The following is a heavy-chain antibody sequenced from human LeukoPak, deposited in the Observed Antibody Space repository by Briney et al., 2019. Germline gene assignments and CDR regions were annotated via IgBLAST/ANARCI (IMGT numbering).Heavy chain of an antibody. CDR3: ARGITRLVAAAGTLDY. V-gene: IGHV3-30*04. CDR1: GFTFSSYA. CDR2: ISYDGSNK. D-gene: IGHD6-13*01. J-gene: IGHJ4*02. Sequence: GGSLRLSCAASGFTFSSYAMHWVRQAPGKWLEWVAVISYDGSNKYYADSVKGRFTISRDNSKNTLYLQMNSLRAEDTAVYYCARGITRLVAAAGTLDYWGQGTLVTVSS.